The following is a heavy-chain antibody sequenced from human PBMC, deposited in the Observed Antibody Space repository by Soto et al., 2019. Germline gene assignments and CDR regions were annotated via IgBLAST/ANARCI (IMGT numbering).Heavy chain of an antibody. J-gene: IGHJ5*02. CDR3: ARVNRGGTYYDFWSGDSNWFDP. CDR1: GYTFTGYY. Sequence: GASVKVSCKASGYTFTGYYMHWLRQAPGQGLEWMGWINPNSGGTNYAQKFQGWVTMTRDTSISTAYMELSRLRSDDTAVYYCARVNRGGTYYDFWSGDSNWFDPWGQGTLVTVSS. V-gene: IGHV1-2*04. CDR2: INPNSGGT. D-gene: IGHD3-3*01.